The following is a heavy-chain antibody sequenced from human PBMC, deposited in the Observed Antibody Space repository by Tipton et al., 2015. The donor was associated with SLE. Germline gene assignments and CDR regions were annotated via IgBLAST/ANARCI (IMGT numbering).Heavy chain of an antibody. CDR1: GGSISSSSYY. CDR2: IYYSGST. D-gene: IGHD6-19*01. V-gene: IGHV4-39*07. CDR3: ARDDPQWLARGAFDI. Sequence: TLSLTCTVSGGSISSSSYYWGWIRQPPGKGLEWIGSIYYSGSTYYNPSLKSRVTISVDTSKNQFSLKLSSVTAADTAVYYCARDDPQWLARGAFDIWGQGTMVTVSS. J-gene: IGHJ3*02.